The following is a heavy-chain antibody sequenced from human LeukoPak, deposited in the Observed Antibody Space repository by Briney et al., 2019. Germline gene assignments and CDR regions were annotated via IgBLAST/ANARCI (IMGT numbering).Heavy chain of an antibody. D-gene: IGHD6-13*01. J-gene: IGHJ4*02. CDR1: GVTFYDDV. V-gene: IGHV3-9*01. CDR3: ARHLIAAAGTPPAGEY. CDR2: INWDSGRI. Sequence: GGSLRLSSAASGVTFYDDVMHCGPEAPGQGLGWGSGINWDSGRIDYVDSVKGRFTISRDDSKNTVYLKRNSPIVEDTAVYYCARHLIAAAGTPPAGEYWGQGTLVTVSS.